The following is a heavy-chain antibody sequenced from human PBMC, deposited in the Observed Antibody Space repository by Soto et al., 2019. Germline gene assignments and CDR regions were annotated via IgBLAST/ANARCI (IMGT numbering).Heavy chain of an antibody. J-gene: IGHJ4*02. CDR2: ISAHNGNT. CDR1: GYAFTTYG. Sequence: QVHLVQSGAEVKKPGASVKVSCKGSGYAFTTYGITWVRQAPGQGLEWMGWISAHNGNTNYAQKLQGRVTVTRDTSTNTAYMELRSLRSVDTAVYYCARGRYGDYWGQGALVTVSS. D-gene: IGHD1-1*01. CDR3: ARGRYGDY. V-gene: IGHV1-18*01.